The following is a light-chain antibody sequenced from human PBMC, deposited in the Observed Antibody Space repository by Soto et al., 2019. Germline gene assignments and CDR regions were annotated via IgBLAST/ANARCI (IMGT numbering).Light chain of an antibody. CDR2: GNN. J-gene: IGLJ2*01. V-gene: IGLV1-40*01. CDR3: QSFDTRLNSVV. Sequence: QSVLTQPPSVSGAPGQRVSISCTGSSSNIGAGYDFPWYHQLPGTAPKLLLYGNNKRPSGVPDRFSGSKSGTSASLVITGLHAEDEADYYCQSFDTRLNSVVFGGGTKLTVL. CDR1: SSNIGAGYD.